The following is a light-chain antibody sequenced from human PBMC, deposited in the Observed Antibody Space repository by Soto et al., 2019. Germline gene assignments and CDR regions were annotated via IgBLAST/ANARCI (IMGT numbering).Light chain of an antibody. Sequence: QSVLIQPASVSGSPGQSITISCTGTSRDVGGSNYVSWYQHHPHRAPKLLIYGNSNRPSGVPDRFSGSKSGTSASLAITGLQAEDEADYYCQSYDSSLSGSKVFGGGTQLTVL. V-gene: IGLV1-40*01. CDR3: QSYDSSLSGSKV. CDR2: GNS. J-gene: IGLJ2*01. CDR1: SRDVGGSNY.